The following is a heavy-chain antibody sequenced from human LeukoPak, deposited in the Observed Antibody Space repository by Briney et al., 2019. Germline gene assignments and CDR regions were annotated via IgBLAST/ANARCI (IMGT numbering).Heavy chain of an antibody. D-gene: IGHD4-17*01. CDR2: IYYSGST. Sequence: PSETLSLTCAVYGGSISSYYWSWIRQPPGKGLEWIGYIYYSGSTNYNPSLKSRVTISVDTSKNQFSLKLSSVTAADTAVYYCARVNPTVTHFDYWGQGTLVTVSS. J-gene: IGHJ4*02. V-gene: IGHV4-59*01. CDR3: ARVNPTVTHFDY. CDR1: GGSISSYY.